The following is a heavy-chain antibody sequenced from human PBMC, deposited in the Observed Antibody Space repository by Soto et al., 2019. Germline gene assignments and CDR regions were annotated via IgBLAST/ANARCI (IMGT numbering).Heavy chain of an antibody. D-gene: IGHD3-22*01. CDR3: ARQERITMIVVVTNWFDP. J-gene: IGHJ5*02. CDR1: GGSISSSSYY. V-gene: IGHV4-39*01. Sequence: QLQLQESGPGLVKPSETLSLTCTVSGGSISSSSYYWGWIRQPPGKGLEWIGSIYYSGSTYYNPSLKSRFTISVDTSKNQFSLKLSSVTAADTAVYYCARQERITMIVVVTNWFDPWGQGTLVTVSS. CDR2: IYYSGST.